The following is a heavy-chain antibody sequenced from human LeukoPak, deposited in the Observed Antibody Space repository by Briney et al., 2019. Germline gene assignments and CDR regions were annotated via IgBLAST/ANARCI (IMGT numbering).Heavy chain of an antibody. D-gene: IGHD3-22*01. Sequence: SQTLSLTCTVSGGSISSGDYYWSWIRQPPGKGLEWIGYIHYSGSTYYNPSLKSRVTISVDTSKNQFSLNLSSVTAADTAVYYCARGKGDYYDSSGLYYFDYWGQGTLVTVSS. V-gene: IGHV4-30-4*01. CDR1: GGSISSGDYY. J-gene: IGHJ4*02. CDR3: ARGKGDYYDSSGLYYFDY. CDR2: IHYSGST.